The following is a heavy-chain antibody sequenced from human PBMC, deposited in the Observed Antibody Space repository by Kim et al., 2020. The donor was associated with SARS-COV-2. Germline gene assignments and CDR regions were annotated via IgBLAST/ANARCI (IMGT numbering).Heavy chain of an antibody. CDR2: INPNSGGT. J-gene: IGHJ1*01. CDR3: ARTVRYSSSLAEYFQH. CDR1: GYTFTGYY. D-gene: IGHD6-13*01. Sequence: ASVKVSCKASGYTFTGYYMHWVRQAPGQGLEWMGRINPNSGGTNYAQKFQGRVTMTRDTSISTAYMELSRLRSDDTAVYYCARTVRYSSSLAEYFQHWGQGTLVTVSS. V-gene: IGHV1-2*06.